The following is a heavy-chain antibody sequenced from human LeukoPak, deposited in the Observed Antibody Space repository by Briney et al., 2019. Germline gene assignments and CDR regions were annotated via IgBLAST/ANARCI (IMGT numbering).Heavy chain of an antibody. D-gene: IGHD5-12*01. CDR1: GDFLNSRRYY. Sequence: SPSETLSLPCTVSGDFLNSRRYYFLWILPPPAKSLEWLGNLYYGGNTHYNPSLKSRVTISADTSNNQFSLSLSSVTATDTAVYYCARHTRPGYGGSENAFDIWGQGTMVTVSS. J-gene: IGHJ3*02. V-gene: IGHV4-39*01. CDR3: ARHTRPGYGGSENAFDI. CDR2: LYYGGNT.